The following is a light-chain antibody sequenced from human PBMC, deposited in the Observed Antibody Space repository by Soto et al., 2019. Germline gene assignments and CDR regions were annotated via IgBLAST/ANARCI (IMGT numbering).Light chain of an antibody. CDR1: SSNIGTNP. Sequence: QSVLTQSPSASGTPGQRVTISCSGSSSNIGTNPVNWYQQLPGTAPKLLIYNNNQRPSGVPDRFSGSKSGTSASLAISGLQSEDEADYSCAAWDDSLKGPLFGGGTKLTVL. CDR3: AAWDDSLKGPL. V-gene: IGLV1-44*01. J-gene: IGLJ3*02. CDR2: NNN.